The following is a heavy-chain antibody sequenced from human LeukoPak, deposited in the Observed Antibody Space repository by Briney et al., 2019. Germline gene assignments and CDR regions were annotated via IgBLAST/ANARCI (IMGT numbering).Heavy chain of an antibody. J-gene: IGHJ4*02. Sequence: PSETLSLTCTVSGGSISSSSYYWGWIRQPPGKGLEWIGYIYYSGSTNYNPSLKSRVTISVDTSKNQFSLKLSSVTAADTAVYYCARGPDYYDSSGYYYGDYWGQGTLVTVSS. CDR3: ARGPDYYDSSGYYYGDY. CDR1: GGSISSSSYY. D-gene: IGHD3-22*01. V-gene: IGHV4-61*05. CDR2: IYYSGST.